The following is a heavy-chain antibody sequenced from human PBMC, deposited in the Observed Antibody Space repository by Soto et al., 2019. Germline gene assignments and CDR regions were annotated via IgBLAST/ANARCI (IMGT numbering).Heavy chain of an antibody. J-gene: IGHJ2*01. Sequence: QVQLQQWGAGLLKPSETLSLTCAVSGGSFSGYYWTWIRQPPGKGLEWIGEINHSVTTNYNPSLKSRVTISLVTSKNQISLKLNSVTAADTAVYYCARGDYYYTSGTAYWYFDLWGRGTLVTASS. V-gene: IGHV4-34*01. D-gene: IGHD3-10*01. CDR2: INHSVTT. CDR3: ARGDYYYTSGTAYWYFDL. CDR1: GGSFSGYY.